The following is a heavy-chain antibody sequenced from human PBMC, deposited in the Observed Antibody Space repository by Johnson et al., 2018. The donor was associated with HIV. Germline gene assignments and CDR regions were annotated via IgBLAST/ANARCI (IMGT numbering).Heavy chain of an antibody. CDR1: GFRFSNAW. V-gene: IGHV3-74*02. Sequence: MQLVESGGGLVKPGDSLRLSCTASGFRFSNAWMGWVRQAPGKGLVWVSRIKTDGRGTNYADSVRGRFTISRDDAKNTLYLQMNSLRAEDTAVYYCVRGLDIWGQGTEVTVSS. CDR3: VRGLDI. CDR2: IKTDGRGT. J-gene: IGHJ3*02.